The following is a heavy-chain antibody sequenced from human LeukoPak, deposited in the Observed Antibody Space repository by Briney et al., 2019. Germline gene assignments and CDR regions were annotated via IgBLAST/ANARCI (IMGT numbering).Heavy chain of an antibody. CDR2: IHHSGST. J-gene: IGHJ4*02. V-gene: IGHV4-31*03. D-gene: IGHD6-6*01. CDR1: GGSIRSDIYY. CDR3: GSLATPGLYFDY. Sequence: SETLSLTCTVSGGSIRSDIYYWSWTRQHPGKGLEWIGYIHHSGSTFYNPSLKSRITISVDTSKYQFSLRLRSVTAADTAVYYCGSLATPGLYFDYWGLGTLVTVSS.